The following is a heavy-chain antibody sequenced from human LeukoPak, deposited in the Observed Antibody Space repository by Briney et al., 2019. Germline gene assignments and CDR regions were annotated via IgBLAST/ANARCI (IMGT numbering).Heavy chain of an antibody. V-gene: IGHV3-30-3*01. CDR2: ISYDGSNK. J-gene: IGHJ4*02. CDR1: GFTFSSYA. CDR3: ARDRDDYGDY. D-gene: IGHD5-24*01. Sequence: GGSLRLSCAASGFTFSSYAMHWVRQAPGKGLEWVAVISYDGSNKYYADSVKGRFTISRDNSENTLYLQMNSLRAEDTAVYYCARDRDDYGDYWGQGTLVTVSS.